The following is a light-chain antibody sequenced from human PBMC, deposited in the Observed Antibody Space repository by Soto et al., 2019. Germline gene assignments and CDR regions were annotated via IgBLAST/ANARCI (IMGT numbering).Light chain of an antibody. V-gene: IGLV2-23*02. CDR2: EVT. Sequence: QSVLTQPASVSGSPGQSITISCAGTSSDVGEYNLVSWYQQHPGEAPKVLIYEVTKRPSGLSSRFAGSKSGNTASLTISGLQAEDEADYYCCSYARDSAFAFGNGPKVTV. CDR3: CSYARDSAFA. J-gene: IGLJ1*01. CDR1: SSDVGEYNL.